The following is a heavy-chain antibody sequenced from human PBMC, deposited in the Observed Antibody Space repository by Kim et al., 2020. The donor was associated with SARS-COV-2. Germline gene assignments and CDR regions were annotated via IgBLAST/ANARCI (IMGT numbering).Heavy chain of an antibody. CDR2: INHSGST. CDR1: GGSFSGYY. J-gene: IGHJ4*02. V-gene: IGHV4-34*01. Sequence: SETLSLTCAVYGGSFSGYYWSWIRQPPGKGLEWIGEINHSGSTNYNPSLKSRVTISVDTSKNQFSLKLSSVTAADTAVYYCARGLPPPTTAMVRGLYYFDYWGQGTLVTVSS. CDR3: ARGLPPPTTAMVRGLYYFDY. D-gene: IGHD5-18*01.